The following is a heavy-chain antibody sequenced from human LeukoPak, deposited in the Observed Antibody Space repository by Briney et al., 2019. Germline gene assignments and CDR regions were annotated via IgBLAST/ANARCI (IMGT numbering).Heavy chain of an antibody. Sequence: PGGSLRLSCAASGFTVSSNYMSWVRQAPGKGLEWVSVIYSGGSTYYADSVKGRFTISRDNSKNTLYLQMNSLRAEDTAVYYCARDGRRMTTVTTPLFYYGMDVWGQGTTVTVSS. V-gene: IGHV3-66*01. CDR3: ARDGRRMTTVTTPLFYYGMDV. J-gene: IGHJ6*02. D-gene: IGHD4-17*01. CDR1: GFTVSSNY. CDR2: IYSGGST.